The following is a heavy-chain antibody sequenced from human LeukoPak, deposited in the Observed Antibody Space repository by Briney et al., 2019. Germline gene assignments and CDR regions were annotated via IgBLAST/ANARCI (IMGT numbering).Heavy chain of an antibody. D-gene: IGHD1-26*01. V-gene: IGHV3-74*01. CDR3: VRGGSGSYLFDY. CDR2: IHNDGRTT. J-gene: IGHJ4*02. CDR1: GFIFSTYW. Sequence: GGSLRLSCAASGFIFSTYWMHWVRQAPGKGLMWVSRIHNDGRTTYYADAVKGRFTLSRDNAKNTLFLPMNGLEGEDTAVYYCVRGGSGSYLFDYWGQGTLVTVSS.